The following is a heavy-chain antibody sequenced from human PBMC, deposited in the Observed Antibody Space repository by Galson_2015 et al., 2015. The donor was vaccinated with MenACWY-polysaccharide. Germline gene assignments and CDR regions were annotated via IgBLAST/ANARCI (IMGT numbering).Heavy chain of an antibody. Sequence: SLRLSCAASGFIFSSYSMTWVRQAPGKGLDWVASISRSSRYIYYPDSVKGRFTVSRDNAQNSMYLEMNSLRAEDPAVYYCARVSGEFYYDSGDLKQGPFDIWGRGTVLSVSS. CDR3: ARVSGEFYYDSGDLKQGPFDI. J-gene: IGHJ3*02. V-gene: IGHV3-21*01. CDR1: GFIFSSYS. CDR2: ISRSSRYI. D-gene: IGHD3-10*01.